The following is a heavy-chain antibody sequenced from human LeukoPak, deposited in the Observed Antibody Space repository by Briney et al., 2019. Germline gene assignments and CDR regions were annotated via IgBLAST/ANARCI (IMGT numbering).Heavy chain of an antibody. CDR1: GESFSGHN. D-gene: IGHD6-25*01. J-gene: IGHJ4*02. CDR2: INHSGST. V-gene: IGHV4-34*01. CDR3: ARGCGYHTVDC. Sequence: PSETLSLTCAVYGESFSGHNWNWIRQPPGKGLEWIGDINHSGSTNYNPSLKSRVTISVDTSKNQFSLKLSSVTAADTAVYYCARGCGYHTVDCWGQGTLVTVSS.